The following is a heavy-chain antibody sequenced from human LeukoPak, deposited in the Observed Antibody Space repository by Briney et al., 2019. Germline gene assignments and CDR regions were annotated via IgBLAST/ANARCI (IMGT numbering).Heavy chain of an antibody. D-gene: IGHD2-2*01. CDR1: GYTFIGYY. J-gene: IGHJ4*02. V-gene: IGHV1-2*02. CDR2: INPTSGGT. Sequence: GAPVKVSCKASGYTFIGYYMHWVRQAPGQGLEWMGWINPTSGGTDYAQKFQGGVTMTRDTSITTAYMELSSLRSDDTAVYYCARDVGEYCSSTNCYASHYWGQGTLVTVSS. CDR3: ARDVGEYCSSTNCYASHY.